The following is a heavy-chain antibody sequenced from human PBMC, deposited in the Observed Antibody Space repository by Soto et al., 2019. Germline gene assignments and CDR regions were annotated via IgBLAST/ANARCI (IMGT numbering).Heavy chain of an antibody. CDR2: ISHDGGEK. D-gene: IGHD2-2*01. Sequence: PGGSLRLSCAASEFTFSSYAMYWVRLAPGKGLEWLAAISHDGGEKYYADSVKGRFTISRDNSKNTVYLQMSSLKPEDTALYYCARDNVVFVPAAPGYWGQGTLVTVSS. CDR3: ARDNVVFVPAAPGY. V-gene: IGHV3-30-3*01. CDR1: EFTFSSYA. J-gene: IGHJ4*02.